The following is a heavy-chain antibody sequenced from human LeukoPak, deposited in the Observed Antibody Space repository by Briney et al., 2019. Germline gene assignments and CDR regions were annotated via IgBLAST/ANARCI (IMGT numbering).Heavy chain of an antibody. CDR1: GYTFTGYY. Sequence: ASVKVSCKAAGYTFTGYYMHWVRQAPGQGLEWMGRINPNSGGTNYAQKFQGRVTMTRDMSMSTAYMELSRLRSDDTAVYYCAGEDNSSGYRPFDIWGQGTMVTVPS. CDR2: INPNSGGT. CDR3: AGEDNSSGYRPFDI. J-gene: IGHJ3*02. D-gene: IGHD3-22*01. V-gene: IGHV1-2*06.